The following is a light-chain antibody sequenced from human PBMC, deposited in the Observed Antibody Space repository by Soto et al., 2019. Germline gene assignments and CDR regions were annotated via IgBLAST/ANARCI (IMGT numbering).Light chain of an antibody. J-gene: IGKJ5*01. V-gene: IGKV1-39*01. CDR3: QQSHSSPIT. Sequence: DIPMTQSPSSLSASVGDRVTVICRASQPIGSYLNWYQQKPGKAPKFLIYAASSLQIGVPSRFSGSGSGTDFTLTISSLQPEDFATYFCQQSHSSPITFGQGTRLEIK. CDR1: QPIGSY. CDR2: AAS.